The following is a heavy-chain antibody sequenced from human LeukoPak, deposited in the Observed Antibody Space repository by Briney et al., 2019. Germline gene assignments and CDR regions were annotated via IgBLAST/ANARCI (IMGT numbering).Heavy chain of an antibody. D-gene: IGHD3-3*01. CDR1: GYTFTGYY. CDR2: INPNSGGT. J-gene: IGHJ4*02. V-gene: IGHV1-2*02. Sequence: ASVKVSCKASGYTFTGYYMHWVRQAPGQGLEWMGWINPNSGGTNYAQKFQGRVTMTRDTSISTAYMELSRLRPDDTAVYYCARVGGPNYDFWSGYYVHFDYWGQGTLVTVSS. CDR3: ARVGGPNYDFWSGYYVHFDY.